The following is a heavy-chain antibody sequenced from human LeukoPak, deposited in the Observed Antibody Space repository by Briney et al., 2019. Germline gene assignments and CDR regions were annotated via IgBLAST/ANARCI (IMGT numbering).Heavy chain of an antibody. CDR1: GGSISSSNW. V-gene: IGHV4-4*02. Sequence: SGTLSLTCAVSGGSISSSNWWSWVRQPPGKGLEWIGEIYHSGSTNYNPSLKSRVTISVDKSKNQFSLKLSSVTAADTAVYYCARLYDSSGYYYGDAFDIWGQGTMVTVSS. CDR3: ARLYDSSGYYYGDAFDI. CDR2: IYHSGST. J-gene: IGHJ3*02. D-gene: IGHD3-22*01.